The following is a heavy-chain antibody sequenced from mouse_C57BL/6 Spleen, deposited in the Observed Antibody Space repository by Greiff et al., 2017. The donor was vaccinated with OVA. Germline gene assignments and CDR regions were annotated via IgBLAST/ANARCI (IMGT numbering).Heavy chain of an antibody. CDR3: AAYGYDWYFDV. D-gene: IGHD2-2*01. J-gene: IGHJ1*03. V-gene: IGHV14-3*01. Sequence: VHVKQSVAELVRPGASVKLSCTASGFNIKNTYMHWVKQRPEQGLEWIGRIVPSNGNTKYAPKFQGKATITADTSSNPAYLQLSRLTSEDTAIYYCAAYGYDWYFDVWGTGTTVTVSS. CDR2: IVPSNGNT. CDR1: GFNIKNTY.